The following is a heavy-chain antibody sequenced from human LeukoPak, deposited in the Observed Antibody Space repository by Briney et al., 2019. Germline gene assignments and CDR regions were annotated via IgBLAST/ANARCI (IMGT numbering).Heavy chain of an antibody. CDR1: GYTFNRYY. J-gene: IGHJ5*02. CDR2: INPSGGST. CDR3: ATSFRAVNWFDP. Sequence: ASVKVSCKASGYTFNRYYMNWVRQAPGQGLEWMGIINPSGGSTNYAQKFQGRVTMTRDTSTSTIYMEVSSLRSEDTAVYYCATSFRAVNWFDPWGQGTLVTVSS. V-gene: IGHV1-46*02. D-gene: IGHD3-10*01.